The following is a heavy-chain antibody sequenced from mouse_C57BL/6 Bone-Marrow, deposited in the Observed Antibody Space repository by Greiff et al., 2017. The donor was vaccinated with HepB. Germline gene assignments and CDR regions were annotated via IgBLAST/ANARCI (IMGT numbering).Heavy chain of an antibody. D-gene: IGHD2-4*01. J-gene: IGHJ4*01. CDR1: GYTFTNYW. CDR3: ARGGLGAPMDY. Sequence: QVHVKQSGAELVRPGTSVKMSCQAPGYTFTNYWIGWAKQRPGHGLEWIGDIYPGGGYTNYNEKFKGKATLTADKSSSTAYMQFSSLTSEDSAIYYCARGGLGAPMDYWGQGTSVTVSS. V-gene: IGHV1-63*01. CDR2: IYPGGGYT.